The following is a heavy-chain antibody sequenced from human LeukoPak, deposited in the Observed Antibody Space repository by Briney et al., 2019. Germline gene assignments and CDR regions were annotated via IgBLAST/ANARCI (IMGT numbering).Heavy chain of an antibody. CDR2: ISATGGTT. V-gene: IGHV3-23*01. CDR1: GLTFSSYG. Sequence: GGSLRLSCAASGLTFSSYGISWVRQAPGKGLEWVSAISATGGTTYYADSVKGRFTISRDNSKNTLYLQMNSLRAEDTAVYYCAKDQGGNWNYVFDYWGQGTLVTVSS. J-gene: IGHJ4*02. CDR3: AKDQGGNWNYVFDY. D-gene: IGHD1-7*01.